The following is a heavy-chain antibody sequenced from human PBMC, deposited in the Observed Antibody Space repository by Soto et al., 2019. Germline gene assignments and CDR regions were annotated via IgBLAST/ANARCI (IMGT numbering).Heavy chain of an antibody. D-gene: IGHD3-10*01. Sequence: QMQLVQSGAKVKKPGSSVKVSCKASGGIFSTYAISWLRQAPGQGLEWMGGIIPLFGTPNYAQRFQGRVTITAYESTSTAYMELSRLRSEDTAVYYCARDRDDYGSGNYYNRIDFWGQGTLVTVSS. CDR3: ARDRDDYGSGNYYNRIDF. CDR2: IIPLFGTP. V-gene: IGHV1-69*01. CDR1: GGIFSTYA. J-gene: IGHJ4*02.